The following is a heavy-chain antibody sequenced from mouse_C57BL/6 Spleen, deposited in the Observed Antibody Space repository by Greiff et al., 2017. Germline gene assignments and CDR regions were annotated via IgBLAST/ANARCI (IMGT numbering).Heavy chain of an antibody. CDR3: ARAKTPIITVVATDYAMEY. Sequence: QVQLKQPGAELVKPGASVKLSCKASGYTFTSYWMHWVKQRPGQGLEWIGMIHPNSGSTNYNEKFKSQATLTVDKSSSPAYMQLSRLTSEDSAVYNCARAKTPIITVVATDYAMEYWGQGTSVTVSA. CDR1: GYTFTSYW. CDR2: IHPNSGST. J-gene: IGHJ4*01. V-gene: IGHV1-64*01. D-gene: IGHD1-1*01.